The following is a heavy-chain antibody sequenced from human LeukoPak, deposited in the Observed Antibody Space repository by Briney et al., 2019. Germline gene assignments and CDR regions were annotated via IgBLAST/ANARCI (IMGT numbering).Heavy chain of an antibody. CDR2: IYYSGST. V-gene: IGHV4-39*01. CDR1: GGSISSSSYY. CDR3: ARLPFRRQRYFDWQHYYFDY. D-gene: IGHD3-9*01. Sequence: SETLSLTCTVSGGSISSSSYYWGWIRQPPGKGLEWIGSIYYSGSTYYNPSLKSRVTISVDTSKNQFSLKLSSVTAADTAVYYWARLPFRRQRYFDWQHYYFDYWGQGTLVTVSS. J-gene: IGHJ4*02.